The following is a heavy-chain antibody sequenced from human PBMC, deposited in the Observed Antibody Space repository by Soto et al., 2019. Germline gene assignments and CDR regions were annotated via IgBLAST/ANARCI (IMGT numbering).Heavy chain of an antibody. CDR2: IIPIFGTA. CDR1: GGTFSSYA. J-gene: IGHJ6*02. V-gene: IGHV1-69*01. Sequence: QVQLVQSGAEVKKPGSSVKVSCKASGGTFSSYAISWVRQAPGQGLEWMGGIIPIFGTANYAQKFQGRVTITADESTSTAYMGLSSLRSEDTAVYYCAREGHDGVYYDSSGGDYYYYGMDVWGQGTTVTVSS. D-gene: IGHD3-22*01. CDR3: AREGHDGVYYDSSGGDYYYYGMDV.